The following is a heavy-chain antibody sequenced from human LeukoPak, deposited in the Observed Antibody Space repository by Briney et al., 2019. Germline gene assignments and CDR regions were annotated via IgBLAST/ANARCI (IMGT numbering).Heavy chain of an antibody. CDR2: IYCSGST. CDR3: ARSIDYAKFDY. J-gene: IGHJ4*02. V-gene: IGHV4-59*08. Sequence: SETLSLTCTVSGGPISSYYWSWIRQPPGKGLEWIGYIYCSGSTNYNPSLKSRVTISVDTSKNQFSLKLSSVTAADTAVYYCARSIDYAKFDYWGQGTLVTVSS. D-gene: IGHD3-16*01. CDR1: GGPISSYY.